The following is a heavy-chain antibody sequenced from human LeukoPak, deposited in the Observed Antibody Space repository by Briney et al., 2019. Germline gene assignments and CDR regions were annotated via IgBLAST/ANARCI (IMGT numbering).Heavy chain of an antibody. D-gene: IGHD1-26*01. Sequence: GGSLGLSCEASGFIFSSYGMHWVRQAPGKGLEWVAIVAYDGGNTDYADSVKGRFTISRDNSKNTLYLQMNSLRPDDTAVYYCARYSGTYQIFYYYMDVWGKGTTVTVSS. V-gene: IGHV3-30*03. CDR2: VAYDGGNT. CDR1: GFIFSSYG. J-gene: IGHJ6*03. CDR3: ARYSGTYQIFYYYMDV.